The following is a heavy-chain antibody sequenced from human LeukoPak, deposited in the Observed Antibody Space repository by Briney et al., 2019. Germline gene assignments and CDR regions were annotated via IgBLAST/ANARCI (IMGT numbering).Heavy chain of an antibody. CDR3: ARDFGDPLTTVTNYYFDY. V-gene: IGHV3-30-3*01. J-gene: IGHJ4*02. CDR2: ISYDGSNK. CDR1: GFTCSSDA. Sequence: GGSRRLSCAASGFTCSSDAMHWVRHAPGKGLEGVAVISYDGSNKCYADSVKGRFTISRDNSKNTLYLQMNRLRAEDTAVYYCARDFGDPLTTVTNYYFDYWGQGTLVTVSS. D-gene: IGHD4-17*01.